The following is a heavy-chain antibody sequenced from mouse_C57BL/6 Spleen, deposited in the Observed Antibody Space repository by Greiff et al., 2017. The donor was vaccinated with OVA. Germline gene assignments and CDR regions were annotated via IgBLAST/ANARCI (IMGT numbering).Heavy chain of an antibody. V-gene: IGHV8-12*01. CDR3: ARGGPVPDDSWYFDV. J-gene: IGHJ1*03. D-gene: IGHD2-12*01. CDR1: GFSLSTSGMG. CDR2: IYWDDDK. Sequence: ESGPGILQSSQTLSLTCSFSGFSLSTSGMGVSWIRQPSGKGLEWLAHIYWDDDKRYNPSLKSRLTISKDTSINQVFLKITSVDTADTATYYCARGGPVPDDSWYFDVWGTGTTVTVSS.